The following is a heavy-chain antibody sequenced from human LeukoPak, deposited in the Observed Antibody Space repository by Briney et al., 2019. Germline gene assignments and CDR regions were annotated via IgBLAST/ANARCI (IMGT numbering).Heavy chain of an antibody. J-gene: IGHJ4*02. CDR1: GFTFSGSA. CDR2: IRSKVANYAT. V-gene: IGHV3-73*01. Sequence: GGSLKLSCATSGFTFSGSAMHWVRQASGKGLEWVGRIRSKVANYATAYAASVKGSFTISRDDSENTAYLQMNSLKTEDTAVYYCARTPSGIANAFYFDYWGQGILVTVSS. CDR3: ARTPSGIANAFYFDY. D-gene: IGHD6-13*01.